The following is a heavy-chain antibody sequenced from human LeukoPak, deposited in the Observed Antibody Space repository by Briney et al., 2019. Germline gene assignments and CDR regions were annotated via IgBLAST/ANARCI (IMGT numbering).Heavy chain of an antibody. CDR2: IYYSGST. V-gene: IGHV4-30-4*01. Sequence: QSSETLSLTCTVSGGPNSSGDYYWNWIRQPPGKGLVWIWYIYYSGSTYYNPSLKSRLTISLDKSKTQLSLRLSSGTAADTAVYYFSGGLRGRSAYYSDSWGQGTLVTVSS. CDR1: GGPNSSGDYY. J-gene: IGHJ4*02. CDR3: SGGLRGRSAYYSDS. D-gene: IGHD3-16*01.